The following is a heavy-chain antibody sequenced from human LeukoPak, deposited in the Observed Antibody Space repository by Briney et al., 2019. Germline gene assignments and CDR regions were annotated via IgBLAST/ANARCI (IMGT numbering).Heavy chain of an antibody. Sequence: SQTLSLTCAISGDSVSSNSVTWNWIRQSPSRGLAWLGRTYYRSTWYNDYAVSVRGRITVNPDTSKNQFSLHLNSVTPEDTAVYYCARRLTQYDCFDPWGQGILVTVSS. CDR1: GDSVSSNSVT. CDR3: ARRLTQYDCFDP. J-gene: IGHJ5*02. V-gene: IGHV6-1*01. D-gene: IGHD2-2*01. CDR2: TYYRSTWYN.